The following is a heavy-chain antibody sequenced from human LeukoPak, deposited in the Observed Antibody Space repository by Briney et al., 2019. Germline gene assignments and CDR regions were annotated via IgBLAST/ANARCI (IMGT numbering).Heavy chain of an antibody. CDR1: GFTFSDYY. D-gene: IGHD1-26*01. V-gene: IGHV3-11*06. Sequence: KPGGSLRLSCAASGFTFSDYYLTWIRQAPGKGLEWVSYISSSSSDTNYADSVRGRFTISRDNANKSLYLQMNSLRDEDTAVYYWARVEATWYLQHWGQGALVTVSS. CDR2: ISSSSSDT. CDR3: ARVEATWYLQH. J-gene: IGHJ1*01.